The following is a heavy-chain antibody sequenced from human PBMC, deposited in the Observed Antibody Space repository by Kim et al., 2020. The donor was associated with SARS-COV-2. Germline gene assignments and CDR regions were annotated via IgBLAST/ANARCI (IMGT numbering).Heavy chain of an antibody. Sequence: SETLSLTCTVSGGSISSSSYYWGWIRQPPGKGLEWIGSIYYSGSTYYNPSLKSRVTISVDTSKNQFSLKLSSVTAADTAVYYCARRVGYGSGWYVHGMDVWGQGSTVTVSS. CDR2: IYYSGST. V-gene: IGHV4-39*01. CDR1: GGSISSSSYY. J-gene: IGHJ6*02. D-gene: IGHD6-19*01. CDR3: ARRVGYGSGWYVHGMDV.